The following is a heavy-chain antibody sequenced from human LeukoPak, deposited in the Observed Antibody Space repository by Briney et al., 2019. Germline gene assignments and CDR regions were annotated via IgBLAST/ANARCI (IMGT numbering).Heavy chain of an antibody. Sequence: PSETLSLTCAVYGGSFSGYYWSWIRQPPGKGLEWIGEINHSGSTNYNPSLKSRVTISVDTSKNQFSLKLSSVTAADTAVYYCASLPVHRGYGSGSSNYYYYYMDVWGKGTTVTISS. CDR2: INHSGST. CDR1: GGSFSGYY. D-gene: IGHD3-10*01. V-gene: IGHV4-34*01. J-gene: IGHJ6*03. CDR3: ASLPVHRGYGSGSSNYYYYYMDV.